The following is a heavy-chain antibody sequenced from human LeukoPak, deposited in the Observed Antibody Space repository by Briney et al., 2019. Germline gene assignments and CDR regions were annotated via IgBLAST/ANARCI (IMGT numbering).Heavy chain of an antibody. V-gene: IGHV1-46*01. CDR3: ARGGEMATVPHFYYFDY. J-gene: IGHJ4*02. CDR2: INPSGGST. D-gene: IGHD5-24*01. CDR1: GYSFTSYG. Sequence: ASLKVSCKASGYSFTSYGITWVRQAPGQGLEWMGIINPSGGSTTYAQNFQGRVAMTRDTSTSTVSMELSSLRSEDTAVYYCARGGEMATVPHFYYFDYWGQGTLVTVSS.